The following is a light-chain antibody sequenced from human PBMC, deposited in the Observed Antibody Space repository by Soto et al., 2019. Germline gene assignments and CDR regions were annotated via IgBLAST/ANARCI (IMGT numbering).Light chain of an antibody. V-gene: IGKV1-5*03. J-gene: IGKJ1*01. CDR3: QQYVTAFRS. Sequence: DIQMTQSPSTLSGSVGDGVTITCRESQTISSWLAWYQQKPGTAPKILIYKASSLQSGVPSRFSGSGSGTEFTLTISSLQPDDFATYYCQQYVTAFRSFGQGTKVDIK. CDR1: QTISSW. CDR2: KAS.